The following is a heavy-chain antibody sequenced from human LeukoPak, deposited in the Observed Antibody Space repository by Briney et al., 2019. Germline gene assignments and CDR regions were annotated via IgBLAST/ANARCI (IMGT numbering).Heavy chain of an antibody. J-gene: IGHJ5*02. CDR1: GFTIGNHG. CDR2: ISHDGRAE. V-gene: IGHV3-30*18. D-gene: IGHD6-19*01. Sequence: GTPLRLSCAVSGFTIGNHGMHWVRQAAGKGLEWVAMISHDGRAEYYRDSVKGRLTISRDNSNNMLYLQMNSLRVEDTAVYYCAKDWGSSGWYNWFDPWGQGTLVTVSS. CDR3: AKDWGSSGWYNWFDP.